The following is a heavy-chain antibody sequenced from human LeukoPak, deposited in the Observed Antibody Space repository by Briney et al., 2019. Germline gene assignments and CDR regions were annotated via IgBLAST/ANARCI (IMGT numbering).Heavy chain of an antibody. CDR1: GYTFTDYY. V-gene: IGHV1-2*02. Sequence: ASVKVSCKASGYTFTDYYMHWVRQAPGQGLEWMGWINPHSGGTDHAQKFQGRVTMTRDTSISTAYMELSRLRSDDTAVYYCARRRFISGTSSSYFDLWGQGTLVTVSS. CDR2: INPHSGGT. D-gene: IGHD1-7*01. J-gene: IGHJ5*02. CDR3: ARRRFISGTSSSYFDL.